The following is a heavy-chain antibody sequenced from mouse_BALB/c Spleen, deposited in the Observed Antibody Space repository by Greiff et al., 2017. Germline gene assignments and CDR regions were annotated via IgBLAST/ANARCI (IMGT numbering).Heavy chain of an antibody. J-gene: IGHJ2*01. CDR1: GFTFSSYT. V-gene: IGHV5-6-4*01. Sequence: EVHLVESGGGLVKPGGSLKLSCAASGFTFSSYTMSWVRQTPEKRLEWVATISSGGSYTYYPDSVKGRFTISRDNAKNTLYLQMSSLKSEDTVMYYCTRGRNYGYGYWGQGTTLTVSA. CDR2: ISSGGSYT. CDR3: TRGRNYGYGY. D-gene: IGHD1-2*01.